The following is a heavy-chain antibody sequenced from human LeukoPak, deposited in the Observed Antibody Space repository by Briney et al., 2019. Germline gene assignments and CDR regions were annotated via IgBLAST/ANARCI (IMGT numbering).Heavy chain of an antibody. D-gene: IGHD2-2*01. CDR2: ITGSGGNT. J-gene: IGHJ4*02. Sequence: GGSLRLSCAASGFTFSSYAMSWVRQAPGKGLEWVSAITGSGGNTYYADPVKGRFTISRDNSENTLYLQINSLRAEDTAVYYCAKYCSSNSCYRFEYWGQGTLVTVSS. CDR3: AKYCSSNSCYRFEY. CDR1: GFTFSSYA. V-gene: IGHV3-23*01.